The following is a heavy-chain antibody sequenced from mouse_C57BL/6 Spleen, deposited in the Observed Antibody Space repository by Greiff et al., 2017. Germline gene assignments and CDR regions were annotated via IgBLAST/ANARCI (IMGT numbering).Heavy chain of an antibody. CDR3: ARGGSTLYY. D-gene: IGHD6-2*01. Sequence: VQLQQPGAELVRPGSSVKLSCKASGYTFTSYWMYWVKQRPIQGLEWIGNIDPSDSETHYNQKFKDKATLTVDKSSSTAYMQLSSLTSEDSAVYYCARGGSTLYYWGQGTTLTVSS. V-gene: IGHV1-52*01. CDR2: IDPSDSET. J-gene: IGHJ2*01. CDR1: GYTFTSYW.